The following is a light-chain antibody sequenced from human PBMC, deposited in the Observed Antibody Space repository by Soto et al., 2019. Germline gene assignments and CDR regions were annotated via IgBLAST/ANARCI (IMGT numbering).Light chain of an antibody. V-gene: IGKV1-33*01. Sequence: DIQMTQSPSSLFASVGDRVTITCQATQDINIYLNWYQQTKGKAPNILIYDASNLEIGVPSRFSGSGSWTHFTFPLSRLQTEDIGTYYCQQYDILPITFGRGTRLEIK. J-gene: IGKJ5*01. CDR2: DAS. CDR3: QQYDILPIT. CDR1: QDINIY.